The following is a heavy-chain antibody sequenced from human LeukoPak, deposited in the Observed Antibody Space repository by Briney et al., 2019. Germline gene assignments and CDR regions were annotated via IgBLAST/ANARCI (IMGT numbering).Heavy chain of an antibody. CDR1: GDSVSSNSAA. D-gene: IGHD3-10*01. CDR3: ARVFRNGLLWFGESNFDY. Sequence: SQTLSLTCAISGDSVSSNSAAWNWIRQSPSRGLEWLGRTYYRPKWYNDYAVSVKSRITINPDTSKNQFSLQLNSVTPEDTAVYYCARVFRNGLLWFGESNFDYWGQGTPVTVSS. J-gene: IGHJ4*02. CDR2: TYYRPKWYN. V-gene: IGHV6-1*01.